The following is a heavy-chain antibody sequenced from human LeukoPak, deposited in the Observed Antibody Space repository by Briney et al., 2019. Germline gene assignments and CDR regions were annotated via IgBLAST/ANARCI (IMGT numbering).Heavy chain of an antibody. V-gene: IGHV4-59*11. CDR1: GGSFSSHY. CDR3: ARDPTTVTKGLDV. D-gene: IGHD4-17*01. Sequence: SETLSLTCTVSGGSFSSHYWSWIRQPPGKGLEWIGYISYIGSTNYNPSLKSRVTISVDTSKKQFSLRLSSVTAADTAVYYCARDPTTVTKGLDVWGQGTMVTVSS. CDR2: ISYIGST. J-gene: IGHJ3*01.